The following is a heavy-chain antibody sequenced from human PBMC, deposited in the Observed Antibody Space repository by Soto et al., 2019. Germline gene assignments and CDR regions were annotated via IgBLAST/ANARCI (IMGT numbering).Heavy chain of an antibody. CDR3: ARWKYSYADLPGDWFDS. D-gene: IGHD3-16*01. J-gene: IGHJ5*01. Sequence: QVQLQESGPGLVRPSETLSLTCTVSGASLTSGSYYWSWVRQPPGKGLEWIAYIYRSGSTNYNPPLKSQATISVDTSKNQFSLRLTSVTPADTAMYYCARWKYSYADLPGDWFDSWGQGTLVTVSS. CDR1: GASLTSGSYY. CDR2: IYRSGST. V-gene: IGHV4-61*01.